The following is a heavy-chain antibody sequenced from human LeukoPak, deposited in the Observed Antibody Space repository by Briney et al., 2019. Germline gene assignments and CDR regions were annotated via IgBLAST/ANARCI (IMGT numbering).Heavy chain of an antibody. Sequence: GGSLRLSCAASGFTFSSCSMNWVRQAPGKGLEWVGRIRSKADGGTTDYAAPVKDRFTVSRDDSKNTLFLQMNSLKTEDTAVYYCATFAFSSGWTWGQGTLVTVSS. CDR3: ATFAFSSGWT. D-gene: IGHD6-19*01. J-gene: IGHJ5*02. V-gene: IGHV3-15*07. CDR2: IRSKADGGTT. CDR1: GFTFSSCS.